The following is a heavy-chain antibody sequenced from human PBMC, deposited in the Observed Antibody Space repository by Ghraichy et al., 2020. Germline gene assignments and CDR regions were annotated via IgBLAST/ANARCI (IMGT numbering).Heavy chain of an antibody. J-gene: IGHJ4*02. CDR1: GFTFSSYE. D-gene: IGHD3/OR15-3a*01. CDR2: ISSTGSTV. V-gene: IGHV3-48*03. Sequence: GGSLRLSCAASGFTFSSYEMNWVRQAPGKGLEWVSYISSTGSTVYYADSVKGRFTISRDNAKNSLYLQMNSLRADDTAVYYCARDPYNFWTGSHFDYWGQGTLVTVSS. CDR3: ARDPYNFWTGSHFDY.